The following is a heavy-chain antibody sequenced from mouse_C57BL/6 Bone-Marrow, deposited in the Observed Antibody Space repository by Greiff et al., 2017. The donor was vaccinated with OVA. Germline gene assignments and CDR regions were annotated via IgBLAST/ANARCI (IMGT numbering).Heavy chain of an antibody. D-gene: IGHD1-1*01. J-gene: IGHJ1*03. CDR2: IYPRSGNT. V-gene: IGHV1-81*01. CDR3: ARVPYYYGSSYWYFDV. CDR1: GYTFTSYG. Sequence: QVQLQQSGAELARPGASVKLSCKASGYTFTSYGISWVKQRTGQGLEWIGEIYPRSGNTYYNEKFKGKATLTADKSSSTAYMELRSLTSEDSAVYFWARVPYYYGSSYWYFDVWGTGTTVTVSS.